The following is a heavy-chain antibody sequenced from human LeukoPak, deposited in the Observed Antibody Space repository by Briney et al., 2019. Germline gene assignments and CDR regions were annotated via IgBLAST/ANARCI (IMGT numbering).Heavy chain of an antibody. CDR1: GFTFSSYA. J-gene: IGHJ4*02. D-gene: IGHD6-13*01. CDR3: ARDSGIAAAGTHTPLDY. V-gene: IGHV3-30-3*01. Sequence: QTGGSLRLSCAASGFTFSSYAMSWVRQAPGKGLEWVAVISYDGSNKYYADSVKGRSTISRDNSKNTLYLQMNSLRAEDTAVYYCARDSGIAAAGTHTPLDYWGQGTLVTVSS. CDR2: ISYDGSNK.